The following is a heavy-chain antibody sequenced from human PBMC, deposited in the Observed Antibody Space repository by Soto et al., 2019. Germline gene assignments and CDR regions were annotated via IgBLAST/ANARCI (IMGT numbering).Heavy chain of an antibody. CDR3: ARDRGSYALDY. V-gene: IGHV1-18*01. Sequence: QVQLVQSGAEVKKPGASVKVSCKASGYTFTSYGISWVRQAPGQGLEWMGWISAYNGNTNYAQKLQGRVTMTPDTSTSTAYVGRRGLRSDDTAVYYCARDRGSYALDYWGQGTVVTVSS. D-gene: IGHD1-26*01. J-gene: IGHJ4*02. CDR2: ISAYNGNT. CDR1: GYTFTSYG.